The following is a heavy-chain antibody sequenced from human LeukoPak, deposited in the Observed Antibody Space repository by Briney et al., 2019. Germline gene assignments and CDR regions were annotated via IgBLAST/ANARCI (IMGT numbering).Heavy chain of an antibody. V-gene: IGHV4-4*02. CDR2: IYHSGST. J-gene: IGHJ6*03. Sequence: PSETLSLTCAVSGGSISSSNWWSWIRQPPGKGLEWIGEIYHSGSTNYNPSLKSRVTISVDKSKTQFSLKLSSVTAADTAVYYCARVAMELWVRPYYYYMDVWGKGTTVTVSS. D-gene: IGHD5-18*01. CDR1: GGSISSSNW. CDR3: ARVAMELWVRPYYYYMDV.